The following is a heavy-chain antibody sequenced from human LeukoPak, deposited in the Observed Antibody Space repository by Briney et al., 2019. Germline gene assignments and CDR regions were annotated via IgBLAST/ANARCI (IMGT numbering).Heavy chain of an antibody. CDR2: ISYDGSNE. Sequence: GGSLRLSCAASGFPFGTYGMYWVRQAPGKGREWVAVISYDGSNEYYADSVKGRFTISRNNSKNTLYLQMNSLRGEDTAVYHCARGRGAGSYTWLDPWGQGTLVTVSS. V-gene: IGHV3-30*03. J-gene: IGHJ5*02. D-gene: IGHD3-10*01. CDR3: ARGRGAGSYTWLDP. CDR1: GFPFGTYG.